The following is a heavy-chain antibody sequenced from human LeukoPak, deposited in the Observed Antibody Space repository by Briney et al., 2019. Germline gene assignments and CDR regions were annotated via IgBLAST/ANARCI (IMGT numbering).Heavy chain of an antibody. J-gene: IGHJ4*02. Sequence: GESLRLSCAVSGFTFNTYAMTWVRQAPGKGLEWVSAIRDSGDSTYYADSVKGRFTISRDNSKNTLYLQMNSLRAEDTAVYYCAKPHIAAAGTFDYWGQGTLVTVSS. V-gene: IGHV3-23*01. CDR3: AKPHIAAAGTFDY. D-gene: IGHD6-13*01. CDR1: GFTFNTYA. CDR2: IRDSGDST.